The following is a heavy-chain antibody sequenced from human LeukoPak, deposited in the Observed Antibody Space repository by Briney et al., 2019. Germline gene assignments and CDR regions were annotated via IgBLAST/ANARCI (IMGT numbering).Heavy chain of an antibody. V-gene: IGHV3-23*01. CDR3: ARGAAAGTDFDY. D-gene: IGHD6-13*01. Sequence: GGSLRLSCAASGFTFSSYAMSWVRQAPGKGLEWVSAISGSGGSTYYADSVKGRFTISRDNPKNTLYLQMNSLRAEDTAVYYCARGAAAGTDFDYWGQGTLVTVSS. CDR2: ISGSGGST. CDR1: GFTFSSYA. J-gene: IGHJ4*02.